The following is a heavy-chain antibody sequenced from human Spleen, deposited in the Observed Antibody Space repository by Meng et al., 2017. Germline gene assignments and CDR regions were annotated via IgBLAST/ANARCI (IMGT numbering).Heavy chain of an antibody. CDR2: ISWNSGSI. V-gene: IGHV3-9*03. CDR1: GFTFDDYG. CDR3: AKDLYSSGWYYFDY. J-gene: IGHJ4*02. Sequence: SLKISCAASGFTFDDYGMSWVRQAPGKGLEWVSGISWNSGSIGYADSVKGRFTISRDNAKNSLYLQMNSLRAEDMALYYCAKDLYSSGWYYFDYWGQGTLVTVSS. D-gene: IGHD6-19*01.